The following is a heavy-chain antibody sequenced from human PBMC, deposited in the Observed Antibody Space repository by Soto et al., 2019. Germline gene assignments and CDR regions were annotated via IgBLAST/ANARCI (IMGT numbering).Heavy chain of an antibody. D-gene: IGHD1-7*01. Sequence: EVQLVESGGGLVKPGGSLRLSCATSGLAFNNAWMNWVRQAPGKGLEWVGRIKAKTEGGTADYIAPVKGRFTISRDDSENMVYLQMNSLKTEDTAVYYCTTVIGGTAALANWGQGTLVTVS. CDR1: GLAFNNAW. V-gene: IGHV3-15*07. CDR3: TTVIGGTAALAN. J-gene: IGHJ4*02. CDR2: IKAKTEGGTA.